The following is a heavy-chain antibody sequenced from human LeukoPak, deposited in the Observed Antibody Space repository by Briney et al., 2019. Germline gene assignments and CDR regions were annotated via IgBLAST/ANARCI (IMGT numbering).Heavy chain of an antibody. CDR3: AXXXXQLARSLGY. CDR1: GGSISSYY. D-gene: IGHD6-13*01. J-gene: IGHJ4*02. V-gene: IGHV4-4*07. CDR2: IYSSGST. Sequence: PSETLSLTCTVSGGSISSYYWSWIRQPAGKGLEWIGRIYSSGSTNYNPSLKSRVTMAVNTSMNQFSLNLNSVTAADTAMYYCAXXXXQLARSLGYWGQGALVTVSA.